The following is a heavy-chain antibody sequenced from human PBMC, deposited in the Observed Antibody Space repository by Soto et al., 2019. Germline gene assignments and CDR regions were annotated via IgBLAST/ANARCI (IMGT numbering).Heavy chain of an antibody. J-gene: IGHJ4*02. Sequence: PGGSLRLSCAASGFTFSSYWMHWVRQAPGKGLVWVSRINGDGSSTGYADSVKGRFTISRDNAKNTLYLQMNSLRAEDTAVYYCAREPHGANSLWGQGTLVTVSS. CDR2: INGDGSST. CDR1: GFTFSSYW. V-gene: IGHV3-74*01. D-gene: IGHD4-17*01. CDR3: AREPHGANSL.